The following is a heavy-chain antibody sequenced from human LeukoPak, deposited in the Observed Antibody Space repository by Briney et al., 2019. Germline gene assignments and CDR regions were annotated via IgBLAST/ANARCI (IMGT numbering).Heavy chain of an antibody. CDR1: GFTFSSYA. V-gene: IGHV3-23*01. CDR3: AKERGYCSSTSCSPFDY. CDR2: ISDSGGST. D-gene: IGHD2-2*01. Sequence: GGSLRLSCAASGFTFSSYAMSWVRQAPGKGLEWVSAISDSGGSTYYADSVKGRFTISRDNSKNTLYLQMNSLRAEDTAVYYCAKERGYCSSTSCSPFDYWSQGTLVTVSS. J-gene: IGHJ4*02.